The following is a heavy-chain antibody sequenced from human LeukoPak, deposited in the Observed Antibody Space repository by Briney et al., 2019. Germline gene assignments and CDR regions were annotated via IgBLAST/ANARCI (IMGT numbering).Heavy chain of an antibody. V-gene: IGHV4-30-4*01. D-gene: IGHD4-17*01. CDR3: ARGLRNHYYYYYYMDV. Sequence: SQTLSLTCTVSGGSISRGDYYWSWIRQPPGKGLEWIGYIYYRGSTNYNPSLKSRVTISVDTSKNQFSLKLSSVTAADTAVYYCARGLRNHYYYYYYMDVWGKGTTVTVSS. J-gene: IGHJ6*03. CDR1: GGSISRGDYY. CDR2: IYYRGST.